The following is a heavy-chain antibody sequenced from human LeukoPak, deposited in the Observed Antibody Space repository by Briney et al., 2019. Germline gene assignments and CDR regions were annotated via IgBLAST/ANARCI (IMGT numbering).Heavy chain of an antibody. D-gene: IGHD3-3*01. Sequence: GGSLRLSCAASGFTFSSYWMSWVRQAPGKGLEWVANIKQDGSEKYYVDSVKGRFTISRDNAKNSLYLQMNSLRAEDTAVYYCARGQSITIFGVAASMGPPYGMDVWGQGTTVTVSS. J-gene: IGHJ6*02. V-gene: IGHV3-7*03. CDR2: IKQDGSEK. CDR1: GFTFSSYW. CDR3: ARGQSITIFGVAASMGPPYGMDV.